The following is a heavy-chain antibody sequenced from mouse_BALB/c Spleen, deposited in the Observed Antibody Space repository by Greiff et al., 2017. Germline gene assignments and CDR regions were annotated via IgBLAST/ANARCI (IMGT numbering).Heavy chain of an antibody. Sequence: EVQLVESGPGLVKPSQSLSLTCSVTGYSITSGYYWNWIRQFPGNKLEWMGYISYDGSNNYNPSLKNRISITRDTSKNQFFLKLNSVTTEDTATYYCARRDYRSSYYFDYWGQGTTLTVSS. D-gene: IGHD2-14*01. V-gene: IGHV3-6*02. CDR2: ISYDGSN. CDR3: ARRDYRSSYYFDY. CDR1: GYSITSGYY. J-gene: IGHJ2*01.